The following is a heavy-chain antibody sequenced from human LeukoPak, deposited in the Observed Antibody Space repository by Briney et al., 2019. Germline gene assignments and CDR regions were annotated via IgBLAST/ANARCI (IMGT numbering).Heavy chain of an antibody. V-gene: IGHV1-18*01. J-gene: IGHJ4*02. CDR2: ISAYNGNT. D-gene: IGHD3-22*01. CDR3: ARGSPPRRNYDSRGYYSYYFDY. Sequence: ASVKVSGKASGYTFTSYGISWVRQAPGQGLEWMGWISAYNGNTHYAQKLQGRVTMTTDTSTSTVYMELRSLRSDDTAVYYCARGSPPRRNYDSRGYYSYYFDYWGQGTLVTVSS. CDR1: GYTFTSYG.